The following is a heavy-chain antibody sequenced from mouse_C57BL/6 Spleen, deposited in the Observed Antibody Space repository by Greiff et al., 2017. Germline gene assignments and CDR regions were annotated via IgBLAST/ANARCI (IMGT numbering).Heavy chain of an antibody. V-gene: IGHV5-9-1*02. J-gene: IGHJ3*01. D-gene: IGHD2-1*01. Sequence: DVKLVESGEGLVKPGGSLKLSCAASGFTFSSYAMSWVRQTPEKRLEWVAYISSGGDYIYYADTVKGRFTISRDTARNTLYLQMSSLKSEDTAMYSFPRVGNYPCFAYWGQGTLVTVSA. CDR3: PRVGNYPCFAY. CDR2: ISSGGDYI. CDR1: GFTFSSYA.